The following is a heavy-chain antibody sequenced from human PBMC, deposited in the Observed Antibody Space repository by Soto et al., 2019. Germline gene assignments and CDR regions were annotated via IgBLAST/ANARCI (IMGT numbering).Heavy chain of an antibody. CDR1: GGTFSSYT. Sequence: QVQLVQSGAEVKKPGSSVKVSCKASGGTFSSYTISWVRQAPGQGLEWMGRIIPILGIANYAQKFQGRVTITADKSTSTAYMELSSLRSEDTAVYYCASNRYCSSTGCPFDPWGQGTLVTVSS. CDR3: ASNRYCSSTGCPFDP. CDR2: IIPILGIA. D-gene: IGHD2-2*01. J-gene: IGHJ5*02. V-gene: IGHV1-69*02.